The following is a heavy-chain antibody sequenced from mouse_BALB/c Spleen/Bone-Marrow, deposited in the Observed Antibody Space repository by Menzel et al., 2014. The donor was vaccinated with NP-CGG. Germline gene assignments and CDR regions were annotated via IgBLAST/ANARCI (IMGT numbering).Heavy chain of an antibody. V-gene: IGHV1-69*02. J-gene: IGHJ2*01. CDR2: IDPSDSYT. CDR3: ARGLYGNSGY. D-gene: IGHD2-1*01. CDR1: GYTVTSYW. Sequence: QAHVKQSGAELVKPGASVKLSCKASGYTVTSYWMHWVKQRPVQGLEWIGEIDPSDSYTNYNQKFKGKATLTVDKSSSTAYMQLSSLTSEDSAVYYCARGLYGNSGYWGQGTTLTVSS.